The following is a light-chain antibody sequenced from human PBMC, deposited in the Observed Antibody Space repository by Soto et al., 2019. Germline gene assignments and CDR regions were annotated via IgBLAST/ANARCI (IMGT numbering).Light chain of an antibody. CDR1: QSVSSSY. J-gene: IGKJ1*01. Sequence: EIVLTQSPGTLSLSPGERATLSCRASQSVSSSYLAWYQQKPGQAPRLLIYGASSRATGIPDRFSGSGYGTDSSLTISALEPEDFAVYYCQQYGSSLTWTFGQGTKGEIK. CDR2: GAS. CDR3: QQYGSSLTWT. V-gene: IGKV3-20*01.